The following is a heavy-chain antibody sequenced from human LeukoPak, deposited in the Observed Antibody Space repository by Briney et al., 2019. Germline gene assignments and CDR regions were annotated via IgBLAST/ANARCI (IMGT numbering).Heavy chain of an antibody. J-gene: IGHJ4*02. V-gene: IGHV3-21*01. CDR1: GFIFSTYT. CDR3: ARDRGSSFDY. D-gene: IGHD3-10*01. CDR2: ISTSSSYI. Sequence: GGSLRLSCAASGFIFSTYTMIWVRQAPGKGLEWVSFISTSSSYIYYADSVKGRFTISRDNAKNSLYLQIYSLRAEDTAVYYCARDRGSSFDYWGQGTLVTVSS.